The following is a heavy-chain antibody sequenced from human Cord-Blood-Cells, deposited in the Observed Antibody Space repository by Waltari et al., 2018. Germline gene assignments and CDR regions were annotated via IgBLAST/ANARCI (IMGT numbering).Heavy chain of an antibody. CDR2: IIPIFGTA. J-gene: IGHJ3*02. Sequence: PGQGLEWMGGIIPIFGTANYAQKFQGRVTITADESTSTAYMELSSLRSEDTAVYYCARALSRNYDILTGYDAFDIWGQGTMVTVSS. V-gene: IGHV1-69*01. D-gene: IGHD3-9*01. CDR3: ARALSRNYDILTGYDAFDI.